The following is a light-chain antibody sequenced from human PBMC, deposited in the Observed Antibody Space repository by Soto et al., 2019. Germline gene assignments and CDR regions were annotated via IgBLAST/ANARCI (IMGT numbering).Light chain of an antibody. J-gene: IGLJ1*01. Sequence: QSVLIQPPSASGSPGQRVTISCSGSSSNIGSSSVNWYQQFPGTAPKLLIYNDNQWPSGVPDRFSGSRSGTSASLAISGLQSEDEADYYCVAWDVSLNGHYAFGTGTKLTVL. CDR3: VAWDVSLNGHYA. CDR1: SSNIGSSS. CDR2: NDN. V-gene: IGLV1-44*01.